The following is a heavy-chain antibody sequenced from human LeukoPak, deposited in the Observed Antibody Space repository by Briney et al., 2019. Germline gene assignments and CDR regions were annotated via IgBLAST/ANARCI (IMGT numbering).Heavy chain of an antibody. D-gene: IGHD3-10*01. Sequence: PSQTLSLTCTVSGGSISSGSYYWSWIRQPAGKGLEWIGRIYTSGSTNYNPSLKSPVTISVDTSKHQFSLKLSSVTAGDTAVYYCAREASWFGELILDYWGQGPLVTVSS. J-gene: IGHJ4*02. CDR3: AREASWFGELILDY. V-gene: IGHV4-61*02. CDR2: IYTSGST. CDR1: GGSISSGSYY.